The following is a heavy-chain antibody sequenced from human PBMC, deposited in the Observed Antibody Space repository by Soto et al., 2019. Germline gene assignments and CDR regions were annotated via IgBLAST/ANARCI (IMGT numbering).Heavy chain of an antibody. V-gene: IGHV3-30*18. Sequence: PGGSLILSCSASGFAFILFGMHWVRQAPGKGLEWVATMSSDGSTKHYADSVKGRFTISRDNSKNTLYLQMSSLRAEDTAVYYCAKKLAGTYYTGMDVWGQGTTVTVS. J-gene: IGHJ6*02. CDR1: GFAFILFG. CDR3: AKKLAGTYYTGMDV. CDR2: MSSDGSTK.